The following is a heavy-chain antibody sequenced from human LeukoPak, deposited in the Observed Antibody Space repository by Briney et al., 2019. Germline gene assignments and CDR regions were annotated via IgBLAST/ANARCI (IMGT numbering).Heavy chain of an antibody. Sequence: ASVKVSCKASGYTFTSYGISWVRQAPGQGLEWMGWISAYNGNTNYAQKLQGRVTMTTDTSTSTAYMELRSLRSDDTAVYYCARDQELLWFGESHELYLDYWGQGTLVTVSS. D-gene: IGHD3-10*01. CDR3: ARDQELLWFGESHELYLDY. V-gene: IGHV1-18*01. CDR2: ISAYNGNT. J-gene: IGHJ4*02. CDR1: GYTFTSYG.